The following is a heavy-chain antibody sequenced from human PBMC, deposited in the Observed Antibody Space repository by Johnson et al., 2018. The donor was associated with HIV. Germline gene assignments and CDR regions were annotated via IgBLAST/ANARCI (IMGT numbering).Heavy chain of an antibody. CDR1: GFTFDDYG. CDR3: ARSVGYYDSSGYYYVDAFDI. J-gene: IGHJ3*02. Sequence: VQLVESGGGVVRPGGSLRLSCAASGFTFDDYGMSWVRQAPGKGLAWVSGINWTGGGTGYVASVKGRFTISRDNAKNSLYLQMNSLRAEDTAWYYCARSVGYYDSSGYYYVDAFDIWGQGTMVTVSS. D-gene: IGHD3-22*01. V-gene: IGHV3-20*04. CDR2: INWTGGGT.